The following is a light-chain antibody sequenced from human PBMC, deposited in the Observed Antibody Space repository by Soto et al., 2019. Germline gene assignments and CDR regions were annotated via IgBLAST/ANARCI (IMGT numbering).Light chain of an antibody. Sequence: VLTQSPRTLSLSPGERATLSCRASQNVNNNFVAGYQQKPGQAPSLLIYGVSDRATGVPDRFSGSGSGTDFTLTISRLEPEDFAVYYCQQHGASITFGGGTRGENK. J-gene: IGKJ4*01. CDR2: GVS. CDR1: QNVNNNF. V-gene: IGKV3-20*01. CDR3: QQHGASIT.